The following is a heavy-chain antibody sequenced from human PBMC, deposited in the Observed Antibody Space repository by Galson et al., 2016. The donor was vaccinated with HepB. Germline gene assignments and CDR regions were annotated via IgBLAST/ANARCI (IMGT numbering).Heavy chain of an antibody. V-gene: IGHV3-30*04. CDR3: AGADGEAEYFHH. CDR2: ISYDGTNK. D-gene: IGHD4-17*01. Sequence: SLRLSCAASGFPFSTYPMHWVRQAPGKGLEWVATISYDGTNKYYAASVKGRFTISRDNSKDALHLQMNNLRAEDTAVYYCAGADGEAEYFHHWGQGTLVTVSS. J-gene: IGHJ1*01. CDR1: GFPFSTYP.